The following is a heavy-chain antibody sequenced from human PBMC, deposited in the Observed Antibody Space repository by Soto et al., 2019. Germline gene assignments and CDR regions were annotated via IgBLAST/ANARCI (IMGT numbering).Heavy chain of an antibody. V-gene: IGHV3-23*01. CDR1: GFTLRNYA. J-gene: IGHJ4*02. CDR2: ISANDVGT. Sequence: GGSLRLSCEASGFTLRNYAMTWVRQSPGKGLEWVSLISANDVGTYYAESVKTRFTISTDQSRNTVYLQMDSLRADDTAIYYCAKAKNDYNWDNRPPFDYWGQGTLVTVSS. D-gene: IGHD1-20*01. CDR3: AKAKNDYNWDNRPPFDY.